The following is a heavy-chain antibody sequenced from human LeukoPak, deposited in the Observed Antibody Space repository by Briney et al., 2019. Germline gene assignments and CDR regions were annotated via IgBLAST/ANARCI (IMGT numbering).Heavy chain of an antibody. CDR1: GFTFSSYS. Sequence: PTGGSLRLSCAASGFTFSSYSMNWVRQAPGKGLEWVSAISGSGGSTYYADSVKGRFTISRDNSKNTLYLQMNSLRAEDTAVYYCAKDPYGDYVPFDYWGQGTLVTVSS. CDR3: AKDPYGDYVPFDY. CDR2: ISGSGGST. V-gene: IGHV3-23*01. D-gene: IGHD4-17*01. J-gene: IGHJ4*02.